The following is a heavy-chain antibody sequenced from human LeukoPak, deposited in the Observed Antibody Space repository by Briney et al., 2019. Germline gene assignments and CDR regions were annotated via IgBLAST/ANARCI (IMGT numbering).Heavy chain of an antibody. CDR3: ARRVGSGWYLYFDY. V-gene: IGHV4-59*12. CDR1: GGSISSYY. Sequence: PSETLSLTCTVSGGSISSYYWSWIRQPPGKGLEWIGYIYYSGSTNYNPSLKSRVTISVDTSKNQFSLKLSSVTAADTAVYYCARRVGSGWYLYFDYWGQGTLVTVSS. J-gene: IGHJ4*02. D-gene: IGHD6-19*01. CDR2: IYYSGST.